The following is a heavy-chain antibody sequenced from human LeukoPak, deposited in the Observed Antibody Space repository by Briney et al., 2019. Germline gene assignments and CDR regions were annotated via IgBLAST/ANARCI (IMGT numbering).Heavy chain of an antibody. D-gene: IGHD3-9*01. Sequence: GGSLRLSCAASGFTFSSYAMSWVRQAPGKGLEWVSSISSSSSYIYYADSVKGRFTISRDNAKNSLYLQMNSLGAEDTAVYYCASWTTSAGIRQYYDILTGYYTRDYFDYWGQGTLVTVSS. V-gene: IGHV3-21*01. CDR1: GFTFSSYA. J-gene: IGHJ4*02. CDR3: ASWTTSAGIRQYYDILTGYYTRDYFDY. CDR2: ISSSSSYI.